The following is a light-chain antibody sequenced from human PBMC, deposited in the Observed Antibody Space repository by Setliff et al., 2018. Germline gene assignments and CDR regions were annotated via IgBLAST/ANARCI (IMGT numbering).Light chain of an antibody. CDR2: EVS. V-gene: IGLV2-14*01. CDR3: TSYTSTARV. Sequence: QSALTQPASVSGSPGQSITISCTGTSSDVGAYNYVSWYQQHPGKAPKFMIYEVSNRPSGVSNRFSGSKSGNTASLTISGLQAEDEADYYCTSYTSTARVFGTGTKVTVL. CDR1: SSDVGAYNY. J-gene: IGLJ1*01.